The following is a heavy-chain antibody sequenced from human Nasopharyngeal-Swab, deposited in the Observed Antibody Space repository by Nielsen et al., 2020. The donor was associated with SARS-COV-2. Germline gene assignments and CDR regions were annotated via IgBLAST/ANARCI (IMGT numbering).Heavy chain of an antibody. D-gene: IGHD5-18*01. J-gene: IGHJ6*02. Sequence: GGSLRLSCAASGFTFSSYDMHWVRQAPGKGLEWVAVISHDGSNRYYADSVKGRFTISRDNSKNTLYLQMNSLRDEDTAVYYCASSGYRLDYYSMDVWGQGTTVTVSS. CDR3: ASSGYRLDYYSMDV. CDR1: GFTFSSYD. CDR2: ISHDGSNR. V-gene: IGHV3-30*03.